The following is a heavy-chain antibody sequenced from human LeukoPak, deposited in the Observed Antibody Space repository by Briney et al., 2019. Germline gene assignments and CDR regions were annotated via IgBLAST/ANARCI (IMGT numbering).Heavy chain of an antibody. CDR3: AKDAVTTGEFDY. Sequence: PGGSLRLSCETAGFTFSSYVMHWVRQAPGKGLEWVSGISWNSGSIGYADSVKGRFTISRDNAKNSLYLQMNSLRAEDTALYYCAKDAVTTGEFDYWGQGTLVTVSS. V-gene: IGHV3-9*01. CDR1: GFTFSSYV. J-gene: IGHJ4*02. D-gene: IGHD4-17*01. CDR2: ISWNSGSI.